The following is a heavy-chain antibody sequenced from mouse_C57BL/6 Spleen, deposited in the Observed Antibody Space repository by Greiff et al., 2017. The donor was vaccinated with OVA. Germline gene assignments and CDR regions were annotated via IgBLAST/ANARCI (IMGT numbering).Heavy chain of an antibody. CDR1: GYTFTSYW. CDR2: IYPGSGST. V-gene: IGHV1-55*01. Sequence: VQLQQPGAELVKPGASVKLSCKASGYTFTSYWITWVKQRPGQGLEWIGDIYPGSGSTNYNEKFKSKATLTVDTSSSTACMQLSRLTSEDSAVYYCARYCGSFFDYWGQGTTLTVSS. CDR3: ARYCGSFFDY. J-gene: IGHJ2*01.